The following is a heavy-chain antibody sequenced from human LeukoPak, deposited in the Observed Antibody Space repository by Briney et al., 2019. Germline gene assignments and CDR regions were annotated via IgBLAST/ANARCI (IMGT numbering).Heavy chain of an antibody. D-gene: IGHD3-10*01. Sequence: ASVKVSCKTSGYTFTGHYLHWVRQAPGQGLEWMGRINPNGGGTRYAQKFLGRVSMTSDTSISTAYMELRSLRSDDTAVYYCARDLAPYGSGYNPMGFDYWGQGTLVTVSS. CDR1: GYTFTGHY. V-gene: IGHV1-2*02. CDR3: ARDLAPYGSGYNPMGFDY. CDR2: INPNGGGT. J-gene: IGHJ4*02.